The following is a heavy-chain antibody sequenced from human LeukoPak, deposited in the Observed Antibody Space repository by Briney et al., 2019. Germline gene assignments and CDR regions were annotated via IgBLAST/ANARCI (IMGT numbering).Heavy chain of an antibody. CDR2: INPSGGST. V-gene: IGHV1-46*01. D-gene: IGHD3-16*01. CDR1: GYTFTSSY. J-gene: IGHJ4*02. CDR3: ALTLSVYFDY. Sequence: ASVKVSCKASGYTFTSSYIHWVRQAPGQGLEWMGVINPSGGSTTYAQKFQGRVTMIRDTSTSTVYMELSSLRSEDTAVYYCALTLSVYFDYWGQGTLVTVSS.